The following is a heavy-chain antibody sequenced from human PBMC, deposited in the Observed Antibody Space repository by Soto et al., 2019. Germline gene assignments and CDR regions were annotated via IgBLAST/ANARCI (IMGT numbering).Heavy chain of an antibody. J-gene: IGHJ4*02. D-gene: IGHD3-10*01. Sequence: QLLESGPGLVKPSETLSLTCTVSGGSISSSSYYWGWIRQPPGKGLEWIGSIYYSGSTYYNPSLKSRVTISVDTSKNQFSLKLSSVTAADTAVYYCASLFVGELLIVDGVQSDYWGQGTLVTVSS. CDR3: ASLFVGELLIVDGVQSDY. CDR2: IYYSGST. CDR1: GGSISSSSYY. V-gene: IGHV4-39*01.